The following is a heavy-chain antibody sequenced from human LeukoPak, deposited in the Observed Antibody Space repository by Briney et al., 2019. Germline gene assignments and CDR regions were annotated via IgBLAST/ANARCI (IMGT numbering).Heavy chain of an antibody. CDR3: VYSSGWYYFDY. CDR2: ISYDGSNK. D-gene: IGHD6-19*01. CDR1: GFTFSSYG. J-gene: IGHJ4*02. Sequence: PGGSLRLSCAASGFTFSSYGMHWVRQAPGKGLEWVAVISYDGSNKYYADSVKGRFTISRDNSKNTLYLQMNSLRAEDTAVYYCVYSSGWYYFDYWGQGTLVTVSS. V-gene: IGHV3-30*03.